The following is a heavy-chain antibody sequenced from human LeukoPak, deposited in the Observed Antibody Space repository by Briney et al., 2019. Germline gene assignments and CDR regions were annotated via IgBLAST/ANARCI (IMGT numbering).Heavy chain of an antibody. CDR1: GFTFSSYA. CDR3: AEVAYYYDGAGSYPTYFDY. J-gene: IGHJ4*02. CDR2: ISGSGGST. Sequence: PGGSLRLSCAASGFTFSSYAMSWVRQAPGKGLEWVSAISGSGGSTYYAASVKGRSIISSNNSKNTLYLQMNMLADGDTAIYDYAEVAYYYDGAGSYPTYFDYWGQGTLVTVSS. V-gene: IGHV3-23*01. D-gene: IGHD3-10*01.